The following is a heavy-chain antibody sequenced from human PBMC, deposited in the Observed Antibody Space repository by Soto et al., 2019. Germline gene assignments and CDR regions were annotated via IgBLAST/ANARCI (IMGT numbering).Heavy chain of an antibody. CDR2: INHSGST. Sequence: SETLSLTCAVYGGSFSGYYWSWIRQPPGKGLEWIGEINHSGSTNYNPSLKSRVTISVDTSKNQFSLKLSSVTAADTAVYYCARVGYCSGGRCYPVYYGMDVWGQGTTVTVSS. D-gene: IGHD2-15*01. J-gene: IGHJ6*02. CDR3: ARVGYCSGGRCYPVYYGMDV. V-gene: IGHV4-34*01. CDR1: GGSFSGYY.